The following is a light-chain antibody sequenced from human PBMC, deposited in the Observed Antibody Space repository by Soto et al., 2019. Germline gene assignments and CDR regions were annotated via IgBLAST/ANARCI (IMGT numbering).Light chain of an antibody. Sequence: AIQLTQSPSSLSASVGDRVTITCQASRGISSYLAWYQQKPGKAPKLLIYAASTLQSGVPSRFSGSGSGTDFTLTISSLQPEDSATYYCLQDYNFPLTFGGGTKVDIK. J-gene: IGKJ4*01. CDR2: AAS. CDR1: RGISSY. CDR3: LQDYNFPLT. V-gene: IGKV1-6*01.